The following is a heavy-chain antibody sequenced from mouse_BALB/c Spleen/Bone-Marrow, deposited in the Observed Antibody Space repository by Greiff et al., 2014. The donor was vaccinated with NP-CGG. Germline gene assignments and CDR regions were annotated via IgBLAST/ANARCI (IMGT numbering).Heavy chain of an antibody. CDR1: GFDFSGYW. CDR3: ARNGYYGWMTY. Sequence: VMLVESGGGLVQPGGSLKLSCAASGFDFSGYWMTWVRQAPGKGLEWIGEINPDSRTINYKPSLKEKFIMSRDNAKNTLYLQMSKVRSEDTALYYCARNGYYGWMTYWGQGTLVTVSA. J-gene: IGHJ3*01. D-gene: IGHD1-2*01. CDR2: INPDSRTI. V-gene: IGHV4-1*02.